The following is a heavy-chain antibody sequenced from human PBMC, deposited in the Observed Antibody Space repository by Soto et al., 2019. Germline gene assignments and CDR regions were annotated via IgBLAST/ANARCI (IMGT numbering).Heavy chain of an antibody. CDR1: GGSIRGYD. V-gene: IGHV4-4*07. CDR2: IYTSGTT. CDR3: ARDIAAAGMEDWFDP. D-gene: IGHD6-13*01. Sequence: PSETLSLTCTVTGGSIRGYDWSWIRPPAGKGLEWLGRIYTSGTTNYNPSLKSRITMSVDTSKNQFSLKLSSVTVADTAVYYCARDIAAAGMEDWFDPWGQGTLVTVS. J-gene: IGHJ5*02.